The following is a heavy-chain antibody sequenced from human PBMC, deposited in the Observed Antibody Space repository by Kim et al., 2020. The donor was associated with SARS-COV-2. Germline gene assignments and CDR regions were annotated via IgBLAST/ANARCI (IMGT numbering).Heavy chain of an antibody. J-gene: IGHJ6*02. CDR2: INSDGSST. CDR1: GFTFSSYW. D-gene: IGHD3-9*01. Sequence: GGSLRLSCAASGFTFSSYWMHWVRQAPGKGLVWVSRINSDGSSTSYADSVKGRFTISRDNAKNTLYLQMNSLRAEDTAVYYCARGDILTGYYKYYYGMDVWGQGTTVTVSS. CDR3: ARGDILTGYYKYYYGMDV. V-gene: IGHV3-74*01.